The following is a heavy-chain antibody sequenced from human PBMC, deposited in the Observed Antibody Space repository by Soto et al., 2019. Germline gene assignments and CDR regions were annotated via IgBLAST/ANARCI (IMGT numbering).Heavy chain of an antibody. Sequence: SETLSLTCTVSGGSILDSTYYWAWIRQSPGKGLEWIGTIFYSGGTFYTPSLKSRVTMSVDTSNNQFSLNLSSVTAADTAVYYCARQASGYSYGWFDSWGQGTLVTVSS. J-gene: IGHJ5*01. CDR1: GGSILDSTYY. CDR2: IFYSGGT. V-gene: IGHV4-39*01. D-gene: IGHD3-22*01. CDR3: ARQASGYSYGWFDS.